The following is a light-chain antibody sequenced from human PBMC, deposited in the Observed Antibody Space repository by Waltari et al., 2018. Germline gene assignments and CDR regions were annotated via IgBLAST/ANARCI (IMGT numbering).Light chain of an antibody. CDR3: HVRSNWPPVT. CDR1: QSVNEN. CDR2: DAS. V-gene: IGKV3-11*01. Sequence: EIVLTQSPATLSLSPGERATLSCRASQSVNENLAWYQQIHGQAPSLLIYDASNRATGSAARFSGSGSGTDFTLTISSLEPEDFAIYYCHVRSNWPPVTFGGGTKVEIK. J-gene: IGKJ4*01.